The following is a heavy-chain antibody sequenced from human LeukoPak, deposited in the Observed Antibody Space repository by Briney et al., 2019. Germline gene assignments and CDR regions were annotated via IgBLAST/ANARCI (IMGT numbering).Heavy chain of an antibody. J-gene: IGHJ4*02. V-gene: IGHV3-11*04. CDR1: GFTFSDYY. CDR2: ITNNGGAI. Sequence: PGGSLRLSCVASGFTFSDYYIGWIRQAPGKGLEWISYITNNGGAIFYADSRGGRLTIFRDNAKKSLYLQMNSLRPDDPALYYCARALADSRGYYLGFDYWGQGTLVTVSS. D-gene: IGHD3-22*01. CDR3: ARALADSRGYYLGFDY.